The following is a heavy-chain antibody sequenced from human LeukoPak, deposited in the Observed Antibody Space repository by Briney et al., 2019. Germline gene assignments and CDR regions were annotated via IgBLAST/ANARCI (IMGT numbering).Heavy chain of an antibody. CDR1: GFTFSSSA. V-gene: IGHV3-21*01. CDR3: ARDNINSPTGWFDP. J-gene: IGHJ5*02. CDR2: ISSASSYI. Sequence: RPGGSLRLSCAASGFTFSSSAMSWVRQAPGKGLEWVSSISSASSYIYYADSVKGRFTISRDNAKNSLYLQMNSLRAEDTAVYYCARDNINSPTGWFDPWGQGTLVTVSS. D-gene: IGHD4-17*01.